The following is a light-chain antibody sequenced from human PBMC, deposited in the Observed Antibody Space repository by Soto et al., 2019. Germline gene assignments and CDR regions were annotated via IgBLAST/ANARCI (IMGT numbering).Light chain of an antibody. J-gene: IGLJ1*01. CDR3: TSYTSSSTYV. V-gene: IGLV2-14*03. CDR1: SSDVGGYNY. CDR2: DVT. Sequence: QSALTQPASVSGSPGQSITLSCTGTSSDVGGYNYVFWYQHPPGKAPKLMIYDVTNRPSGVSNRFSGSKSGNTASLTISGLQAEDEADYYCTSYTSSSTYVFGTGTKVTVL.